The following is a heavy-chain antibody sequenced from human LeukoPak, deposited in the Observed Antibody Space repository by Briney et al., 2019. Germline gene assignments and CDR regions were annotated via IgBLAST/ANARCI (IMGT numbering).Heavy chain of an antibody. D-gene: IGHD4-17*01. J-gene: IGHJ4*02. Sequence: PGGPLRLSCAASGFTFSSYAMHWVRQAPGKGLEWVAVISYDGSDKYYADSVKGRFTISRDNSKNTLYLQMNSLRAEDTAVYYCARAGNYGDYVGYWGQGTLVTVSS. CDR2: ISYDGSDK. CDR1: GFTFSSYA. V-gene: IGHV3-30*04. CDR3: ARAGNYGDYVGY.